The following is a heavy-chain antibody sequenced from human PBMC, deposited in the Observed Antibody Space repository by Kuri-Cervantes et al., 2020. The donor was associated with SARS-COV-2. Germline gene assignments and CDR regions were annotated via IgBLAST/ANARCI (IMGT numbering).Heavy chain of an antibody. Sequence: ASVKVSCKASGYTFTSYYMHWVRQAPGQGFEWMGIINPSGGSTSYAQKFQGRVTMTRDTSTSTVYMELSSLRSEDTAVYYCAREDIVVVPAYYDDAFDIWGQGTMVTVSS. CDR1: GYTFTSYY. V-gene: IGHV1-46*01. D-gene: IGHD2-2*01. CDR3: AREDIVVVPAYYDDAFDI. CDR2: INPSGGST. J-gene: IGHJ3*02.